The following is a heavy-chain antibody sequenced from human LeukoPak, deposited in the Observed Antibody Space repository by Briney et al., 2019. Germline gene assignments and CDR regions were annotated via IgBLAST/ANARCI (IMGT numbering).Heavy chain of an antibody. CDR2: VNHSVLT. V-gene: IGHV4-34*01. CDR3: ARVVSGPAAMDDAFDI. CDR1: VGSLSASS. Sequence: SETLSLTCAACVGSLSASSWRWIRQPPGRGVEGIGEVNHSVLTNYNPSLRSRLTISVYTSNNQFSLTLASVTAAATAVYYCARVVSGPAAMDDAFDISGQGTMVTVSS. D-gene: IGHD2-2*01. J-gene: IGHJ3*02.